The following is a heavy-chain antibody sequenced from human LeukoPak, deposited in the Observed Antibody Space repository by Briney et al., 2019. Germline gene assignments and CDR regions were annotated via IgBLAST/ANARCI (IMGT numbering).Heavy chain of an antibody. V-gene: IGHV3-30*04. J-gene: IGHJ4*02. CDR2: ISYDGSNK. Sequence: GGSLRLSCAASGFTFSSYAMHWVRQAPGKGLEWVAVISYDGSNKYYADSVKGRFTISRDNSKNTLYLQMNSLRAEDTAVYYCARDLYSSSSGIDYWGQGTLVTVSS. CDR1: GFTFSSYA. D-gene: IGHD6-6*01. CDR3: ARDLYSSSSGIDY.